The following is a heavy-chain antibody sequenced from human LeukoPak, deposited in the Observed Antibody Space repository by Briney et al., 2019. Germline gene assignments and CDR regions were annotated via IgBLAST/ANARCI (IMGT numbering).Heavy chain of an antibody. J-gene: IGHJ4*02. CDR1: GYTITGYY. D-gene: IGHD2-2*02. CDR3: AVVSAAINS. Sequence: GASVKVSCKASGYTITGYYMHWVRQAPGQGLEWMGWINPNSGGTNYAQKFQGRVTMTRDTSINTAYMELSRLRSDDTAVFFCAVVSAAINSWGKGTLVTVSS. CDR2: INPNSGGT. V-gene: IGHV1-2*02.